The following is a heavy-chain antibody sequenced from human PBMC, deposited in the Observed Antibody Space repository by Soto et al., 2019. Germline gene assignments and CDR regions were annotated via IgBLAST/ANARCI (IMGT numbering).Heavy chain of an antibody. Sequence: PGGSLRLSLAAFGLTVGGKYYMAWVRQAPGKGLELLSGLYDLVGSYYADLGRGRFITSGDSSKNIGYLQINDLRPDDRAVYYVAKDYNPSPTPPYYDFWSGLNWFDPWGQGTLVTVSS. CDR2: LYDLVGS. CDR3: AKDYNPSPTPPYYDFWSGLNWFDP. V-gene: IGHV3-53*01. CDR1: GLTVGGKYY. D-gene: IGHD3-3*01. J-gene: IGHJ5*02.